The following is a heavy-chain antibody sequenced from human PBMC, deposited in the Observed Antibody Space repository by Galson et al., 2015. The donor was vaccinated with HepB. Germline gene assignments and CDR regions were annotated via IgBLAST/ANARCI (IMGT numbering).Heavy chain of an antibody. V-gene: IGHV3-11*05. CDR3: ARGTSWGSFDY. D-gene: IGHD2-2*01. Sequence: SLRLSCAASGFTFSDYYMSWIRQAPGKGLEWVSYISSSSSYTNCADSVKGRFTISRDNAKNSLYLQMNSLRAEDTAVYYCARGTSWGSFDYWGQGTLVTVSS. CDR1: GFTFSDYY. CDR2: ISSSSSYT. J-gene: IGHJ4*02.